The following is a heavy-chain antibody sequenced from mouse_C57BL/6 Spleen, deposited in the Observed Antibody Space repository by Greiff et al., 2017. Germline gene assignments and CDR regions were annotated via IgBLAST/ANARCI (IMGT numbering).Heavy chain of an antibody. CDR2: IWRGGST. D-gene: IGHD1-1*01. CDR3: AKNGGSSYYYWYCDV. J-gene: IGHJ1*03. V-gene: IGHV2-5*01. CDR1: GFSLTSYG. Sequence: QVQLKESGPGLVQPSQSLSITCTVSGFSLTSYGVHWVRQSPGKGLEWLGVIWRGGSTDYNAAFMSRLSITKDNSKSQVFFKMNSLQADDTAIYYCAKNGGSSYYYWYCDVWGTGTTVTVSS.